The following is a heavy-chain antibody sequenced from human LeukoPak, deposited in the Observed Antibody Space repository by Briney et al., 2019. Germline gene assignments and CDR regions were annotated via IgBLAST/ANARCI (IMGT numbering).Heavy chain of an antibody. CDR2: ISVTSSTI. Sequence: GRSLRLSCAASGFTFSSYSMNWVRQAPGKGLEWVSYISVTSSTIYYADSVKGRFTISRDNAKNSLYLQMNSLRAEDTAVYYCAKLLVAYYYYGMDVWGQGTTVTVSS. D-gene: IGHD2-2*01. CDR1: GFTFSSYS. V-gene: IGHV3-48*01. J-gene: IGHJ6*02. CDR3: AKLLVAYYYYGMDV.